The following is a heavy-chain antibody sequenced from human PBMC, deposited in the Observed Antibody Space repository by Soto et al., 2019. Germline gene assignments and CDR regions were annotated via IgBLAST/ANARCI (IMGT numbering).Heavy chain of an antibody. V-gene: IGHV4-39*01. D-gene: IGHD6-19*01. CDR1: GDSISSMSYY. CDR3: ATQAYRSGWNDY. CDR2: VYYTGST. J-gene: IGHJ4*02. Sequence: PSETLSLTCTVSGDSISSMSYYWGWIRQPPGRGLEWIGSVYYTGSTYYNPSLKSRVAISVDTSKNQVSLKLTSVTAADTAVYYCATQAYRSGWNDYWGQGMLVT.